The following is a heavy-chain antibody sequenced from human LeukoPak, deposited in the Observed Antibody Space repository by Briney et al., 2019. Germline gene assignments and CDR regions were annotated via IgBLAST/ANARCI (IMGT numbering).Heavy chain of an antibody. J-gene: IGHJ4*02. CDR1: GFSVSSDY. V-gene: IGHV3-53*01. D-gene: IGHD5-18*01. CDR3: ARYHTALNY. Sequence: PGGSLRLSCAASGFSVSSDYMTWVGRAPGKGLEWVSVIYSGGSTYYADSVKGRFTISRDNSKNTLYLQMNNLRVEDTAVYYCARYHTALNYWGQGTLVTASS. CDR2: IYSGGST.